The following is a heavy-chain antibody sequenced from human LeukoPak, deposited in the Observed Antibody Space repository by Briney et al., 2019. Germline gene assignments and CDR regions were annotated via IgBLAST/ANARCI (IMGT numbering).Heavy chain of an antibody. CDR3: ARFDRKGRMYSSSSGLDYFDY. CDR1: GGSISSSSYY. V-gene: IGHV4-39*01. J-gene: IGHJ4*02. D-gene: IGHD6-6*01. Sequence: SETLSLTCTVSGGSISSSSYYWGWIRQPPGKGLDWIGSIYYSGSTYYNPSLKSRFTISVDTSKNQFSLKLSSVTAADTAVYYCARFDRKGRMYSSSSGLDYFDYWGQGTLVTVSS. CDR2: IYYSGST.